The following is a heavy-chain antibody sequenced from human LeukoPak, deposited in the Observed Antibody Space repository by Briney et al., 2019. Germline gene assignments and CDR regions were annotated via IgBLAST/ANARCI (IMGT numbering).Heavy chain of an antibody. Sequence: SEPQSLPCTVCSYSISRGYYWGWLGQPPGEGLEWIGRIYHSGSTSYTTSLKSRVTIPVDTSMNQFSLKLSSVTAADTAVYYCARGYRITMVHGAIPFDYWGQGTLVTVSS. V-gene: IGHV4-38-2*02. CDR2: IYHSGST. D-gene: IGHD3-10*01. CDR1: SYSISRGYY. J-gene: IGHJ4*02. CDR3: ARGYRITMVHGAIPFDY.